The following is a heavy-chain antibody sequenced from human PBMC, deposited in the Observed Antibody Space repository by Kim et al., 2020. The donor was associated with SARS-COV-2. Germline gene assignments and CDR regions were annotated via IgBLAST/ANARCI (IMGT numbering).Heavy chain of an antibody. Sequence: GESLKISCKGSGYSFTSYWIGWVRQMPGKGLEWMGIIYPGDSDTRYSPSFQGQVTISADKSISTAYLQWSSLKASDTAMYYCARLLTVTPMDYYYGMDVWGQGTTVTVSS. CDR2: IYPGDSDT. CDR1: GYSFTSYW. V-gene: IGHV5-51*01. CDR3: ARLLTVTPMDYYYGMDV. J-gene: IGHJ6*02. D-gene: IGHD4-17*01.